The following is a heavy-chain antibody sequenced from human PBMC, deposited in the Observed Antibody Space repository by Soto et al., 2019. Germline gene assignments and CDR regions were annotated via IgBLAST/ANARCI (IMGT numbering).Heavy chain of an antibody. CDR2: IIPIFGTA. CDR3: ARGGARRVIYYYDGMDV. CDR1: GGTFSSYA. V-gene: IGHV1-69*12. J-gene: IGHJ6*02. D-gene: IGHD1-26*01. Sequence: QVQLVQSGAEVKKPGSSVKVSCKASGGTFSSYAISWVRQAPGQGLEWMGGIIPIFGTANYAQKFQGRVTITADESTSTAYMELSSLRSEDTAVDYCARGGARRVIYYYDGMDVWGQGTTVTVSS.